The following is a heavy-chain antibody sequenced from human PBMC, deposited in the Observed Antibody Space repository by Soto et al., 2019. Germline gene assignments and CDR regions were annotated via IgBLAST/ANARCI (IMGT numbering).Heavy chain of an antibody. CDR2: ISGYNGNT. CDR1: GYTFSGYS. V-gene: IGHV1-18*04. J-gene: IGHJ6*02. D-gene: IGHD2-21*01. Sequence: QVVLEQSGGEVKKPGASVKVFCKASGYTFSGYSITWVRQAPGQGLEWMGRISGYNGNTNYARTLRDRLTLTTDTSTSTAYMELRSLTSDDTAVYYCARDVFCGGAPACPDMDVWGQGTTVTVSS. CDR3: ARDVFCGGAPACPDMDV.